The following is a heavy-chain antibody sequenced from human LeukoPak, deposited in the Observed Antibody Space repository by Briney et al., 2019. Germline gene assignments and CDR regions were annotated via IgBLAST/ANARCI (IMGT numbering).Heavy chain of an antibody. D-gene: IGHD2-2*02. Sequence: GGSLRLSCAASGFTFSSYAMNWVRQAPGKGLEWVSTITGSGGTTYYADSVKGRFTISRDKSKNTLFLQMNGLRAEDTAVYYCAKSYCSGSSCYSFDSWGQGALVTVSS. CDR3: AKSYCSGSSCYSFDS. CDR1: GFTFSSYA. CDR2: ITGSGGTT. V-gene: IGHV3-23*01. J-gene: IGHJ4*02.